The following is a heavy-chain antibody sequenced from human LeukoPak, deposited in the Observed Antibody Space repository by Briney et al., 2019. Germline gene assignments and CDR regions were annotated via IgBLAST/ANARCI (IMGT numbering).Heavy chain of an antibody. V-gene: IGHV4-61*05. J-gene: IGHJ4*02. Sequence: SETLSLTCTVSGGSISSSSYYWGWIRQPPGKGLEWIGYIYYSGSTNYNPSLKSRVTISVDTSKNQFSLKLSSVTAADTAVYYCAASSGWSIDYWGQGTLVTVSS. CDR3: AASSGWSIDY. D-gene: IGHD6-19*01. CDR2: IYYSGST. CDR1: GGSISSSSYY.